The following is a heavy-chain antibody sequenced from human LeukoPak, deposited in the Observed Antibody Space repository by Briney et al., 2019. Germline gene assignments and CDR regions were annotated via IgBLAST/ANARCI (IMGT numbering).Heavy chain of an antibody. V-gene: IGHV1-3*01. J-gene: IGHJ5*02. Sequence: ASVTVSCKTSAYTFSNSGLHWVRQAPGQSLEWMGWINAGNGNTKYSQKFQDRLTITRDTSASTVYMELNSLKSEDTAMYYCARGRGLIGTSRFDPWGQGTLVIVSS. D-gene: IGHD3-10*01. CDR3: ARGRGLIGTSRFDP. CDR1: AYTFSNSG. CDR2: INAGNGNT.